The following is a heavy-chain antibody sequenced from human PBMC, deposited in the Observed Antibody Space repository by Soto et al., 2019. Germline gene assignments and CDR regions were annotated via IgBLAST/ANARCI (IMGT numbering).Heavy chain of an antibody. CDR1: GGSISSYY. D-gene: IGHD3-16*01. V-gene: IGHV4-59*08. CDR2: IYYSGST. J-gene: IGHJ5*02. CDR3: ASRFGKGTPRWFDP. Sequence: QVQLQESGPGLVKPSETLSLTCTVSGGSISSYYWSWIRQPPGKGLEWIGYIYYSGSTNYNPSLKSRVNIAGDTSKNQFCLNLSSVTAADTAVYYCASRFGKGTPRWFDPWGQGTLVTVSS.